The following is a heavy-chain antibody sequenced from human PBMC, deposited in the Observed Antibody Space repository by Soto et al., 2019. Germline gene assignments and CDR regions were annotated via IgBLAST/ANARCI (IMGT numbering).Heavy chain of an antibody. V-gene: IGHV3-53*01. CDR2: IYSGGST. Sequence: GGSLRLSCAASGFTVSSNYMSWVRQAPGKGLEWVSVIYSGGSTYYADSVKGRFTISRDNSKNTLYLQMNSLRAEDTGVYYCARTRLAARRRLDGFDIWGQGTMVTVSS. CDR1: GFTVSSNY. J-gene: IGHJ3*02. D-gene: IGHD6-6*01. CDR3: ARTRLAARRRLDGFDI.